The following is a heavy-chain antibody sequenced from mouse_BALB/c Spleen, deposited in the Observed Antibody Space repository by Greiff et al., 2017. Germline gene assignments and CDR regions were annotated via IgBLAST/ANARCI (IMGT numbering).Heavy chain of an antibody. D-gene: IGHD2-10*01. J-gene: IGHJ3*01. CDR3: ARDKSLLWASWFAY. CDR2: ISDGGSYT. V-gene: IGHV5-4*02. CDR1: GFTFSDYY. Sequence: EVQRVESGGGLVKPGGSLKLSCAASGFTFSDYYMYWVRQTPEKRLEWVATISDGGSYTYYPDSVKGRFTISRDNAKNNLYLQMSSLKSEDTAMYYCARDKSLLWASWFAYWGQGTLVTVSA.